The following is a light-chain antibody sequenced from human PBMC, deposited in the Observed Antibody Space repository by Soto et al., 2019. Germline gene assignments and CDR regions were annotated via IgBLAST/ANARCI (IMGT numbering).Light chain of an antibody. V-gene: IGKV1-9*01. Sequence: DIQLTQSPSFLSASVGDRVTITCRASQGISNYLAWYQQKSGKAPELLIYAASTLQSGVPSRFSGSGSGTEFTLTTSSLQPEDIATYYCQQLHSYPFTFGGGAKVELK. CDR3: QQLHSYPFT. CDR2: AAS. J-gene: IGKJ4*01. CDR1: QGISNY.